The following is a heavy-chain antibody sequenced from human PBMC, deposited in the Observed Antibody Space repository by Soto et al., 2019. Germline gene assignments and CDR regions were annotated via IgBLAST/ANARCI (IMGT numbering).Heavy chain of an antibody. V-gene: IGHV3-23*01. CDR1: GFTFSSYA. CDR3: AKDLGAVASEWVFDY. J-gene: IGHJ4*02. Sequence: EVQLLESGGGLVQPGGSLRLSCAASGFTFSSYAMSWVRQAPGKGLEWVSAISGSGGSTYYADSVKGRFTISRDNSKNTLYLRMNSLRADDTAVYYCAKDLGAVASEWVFDYWGQGTLVTVSS. CDR2: ISGSGGST. D-gene: IGHD3-16*01.